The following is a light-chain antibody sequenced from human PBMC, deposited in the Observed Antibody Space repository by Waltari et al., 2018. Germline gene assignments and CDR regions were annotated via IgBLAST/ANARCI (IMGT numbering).Light chain of an antibody. Sequence: QSALTQPPSASGSPGQSVTISCTGTSSDVGGYSHVPWYQHHPGKAPKLIIYEVYKRPSGVPDRFSGSKSGNTASLTVSGLQAEDEADYYCSSYAGSNNLGVFGTGTKVTVL. V-gene: IGLV2-8*01. CDR1: SSDVGGYSH. CDR3: SSYAGSNNLGV. CDR2: EVY. J-gene: IGLJ1*01.